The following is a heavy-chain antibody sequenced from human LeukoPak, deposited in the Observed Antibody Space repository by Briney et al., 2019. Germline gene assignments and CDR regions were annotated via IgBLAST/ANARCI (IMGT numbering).Heavy chain of an antibody. CDR2: IYYSGST. J-gene: IGHJ3*02. CDR1: GGSISSYY. D-gene: IGHD3-22*01. CDR3: ARRVVIFDAFDI. V-gene: IGHV4-59*08. Sequence: SETLSLTCTVSGGSISSYYWSWIRQPPGKGLEWIGYIYYSGSTNYNPSLKSRVTISVDTSKNQFSLKLSSVTAADTAVYYCARRVVIFDAFDIWGQGTMVTVSS.